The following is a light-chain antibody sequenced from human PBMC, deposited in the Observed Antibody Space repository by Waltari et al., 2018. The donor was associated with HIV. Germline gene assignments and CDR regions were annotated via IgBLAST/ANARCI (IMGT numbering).Light chain of an antibody. V-gene: IGLV2-11*01. Sequence: QSALTQPRSVSGSPGQSVTISCTGTSSDVGDYNYVSWYQQHPGKAPKVMIYDVTKRPSGVPDRFSGSKSGNTASLTISGLQAEDEADYYCCSYTGTYTLLFDGGTKLTVL. CDR2: DVT. CDR1: SSDVGDYNY. J-gene: IGLJ3*02. CDR3: CSYTGTYTLL.